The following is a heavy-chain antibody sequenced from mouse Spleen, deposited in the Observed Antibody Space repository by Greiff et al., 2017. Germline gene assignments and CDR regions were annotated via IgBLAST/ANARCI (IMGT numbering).Heavy chain of an antibody. Sequence: QVQLQQSGAELVRPGTSVKVSCKASGYAFTNYLIEWVKQRPGQGLEWIGVINPGSGGTNYNEKFKGKATLTADKSSSTAYMQLSSLTSEDSAVYSCARSGYDGPHYFDYWGQGTTLTVSS. D-gene: IGHD2-3*01. CDR2: INPGSGGT. CDR3: ARSGYDGPHYFDY. CDR1: GYAFTNYL. V-gene: IGHV1-54*01. J-gene: IGHJ2*01.